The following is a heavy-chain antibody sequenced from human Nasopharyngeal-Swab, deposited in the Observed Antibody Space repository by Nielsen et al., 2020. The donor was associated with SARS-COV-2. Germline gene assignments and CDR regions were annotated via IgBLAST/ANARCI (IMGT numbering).Heavy chain of an antibody. V-gene: IGHV3-21*01. CDR3: ARDNHCSSTSCYLWFSAYYYYMDA. J-gene: IGHJ6*03. D-gene: IGHD2-2*01. CDR2: ISSSSCYI. Sequence: WIRQPPGKGLEWVSSISSSSCYIYYADSVKGRFTISRDNAKNSLYLQTNSLRAEDTAVYYCARDNHCSSTSCYLWFSAYYYYMDAWGKGTTVTVSS.